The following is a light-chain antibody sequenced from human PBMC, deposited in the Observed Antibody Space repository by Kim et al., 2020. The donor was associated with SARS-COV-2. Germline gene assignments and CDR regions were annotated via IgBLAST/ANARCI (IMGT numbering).Light chain of an antibody. V-gene: IGLV1-51*01. CDR3: GTWDNNLSAGV. CDR2: DND. CDR1: SSNIGNNY. J-gene: IGLJ2*01. Sequence: GQKVTIYCSGSSSNIGNNYVFWYHQLPGTTPKLHIYDNDKRPSGIPDRFSGSKSGTSATLGITALQTGDEAVYYCGTWDNNLSAGVFGGGTQLTVL.